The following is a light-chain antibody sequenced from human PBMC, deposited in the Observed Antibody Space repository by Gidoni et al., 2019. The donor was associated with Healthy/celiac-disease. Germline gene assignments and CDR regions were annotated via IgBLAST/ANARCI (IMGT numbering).Light chain of an antibody. CDR3: SSYAGSNNSPVV. J-gene: IGLJ2*01. V-gene: IGLV2-8*01. CDR1: SSDVGGYNY. Sequence: QSALTQPPSASGSPGQSVTISCTGTSSDVGGYNYVSWYQQHPGKAPKLMIYEVSKRSSGVPDRFSGSKSGNTASLTVSGLQAEDEADYYCSSYAGSNNSPVVFGGGTKLTVL. CDR2: EVS.